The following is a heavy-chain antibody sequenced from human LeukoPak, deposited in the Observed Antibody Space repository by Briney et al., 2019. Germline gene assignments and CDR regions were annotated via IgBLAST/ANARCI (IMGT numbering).Heavy chain of an antibody. CDR3: ARASATSSYYYYYYMDV. CDR2: MNPNSGNT. V-gene: IGHV1-8*01. J-gene: IGHJ6*03. CDR1: GYTFTSYD. Sequence: GASVKVSCKASGYTFTSYDINWVRQATGQGLEWMGWMNPNSGNTGYAQKFQGRVTMTRNTSISTAYMELSSLRSEDTAVYYCARASATSSYYYYYYMDVWGKGTTVTVSS. D-gene: IGHD1-26*01.